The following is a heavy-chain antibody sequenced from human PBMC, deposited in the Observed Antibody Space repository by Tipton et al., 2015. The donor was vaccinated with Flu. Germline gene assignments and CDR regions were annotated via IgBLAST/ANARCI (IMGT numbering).Heavy chain of an antibody. CDR1: GDSIGSEYY. D-gene: IGHD3-10*01. Sequence: TLSLTCSVSGDSIGSEYYWAWIRQPPGKGLEWIGNIHRTGTTYYNLSLKSRVTISVDTAKNQFSQRLSSVTAADTAVYYCARSTYHYGSGSSDYWGQGTLVTVSS. J-gene: IGHJ4*02. V-gene: IGHV4-38-2*01. CDR3: ARSTYHYGSGSSDY. CDR2: IHRTGTT.